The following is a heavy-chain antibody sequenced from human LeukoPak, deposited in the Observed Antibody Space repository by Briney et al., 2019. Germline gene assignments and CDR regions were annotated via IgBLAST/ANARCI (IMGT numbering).Heavy chain of an antibody. V-gene: IGHV3-15*01. J-gene: IGHJ4*02. CDR3: ATGRSGYFDF. Sequence: GGSLRLSCAASGLTLSNAWMTWVSQAPGKGLEWVARIKSKSDGGIKDYAAPVKGTFTISRDDSENTVYLQMNSLKIEDTAVYYCATGRSGYFDFWGQGTLVFVSS. CDR1: GLTLSNAW. CDR2: IKSKSDGGIK.